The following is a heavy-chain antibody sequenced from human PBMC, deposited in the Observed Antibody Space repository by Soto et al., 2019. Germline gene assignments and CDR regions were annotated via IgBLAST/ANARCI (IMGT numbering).Heavy chain of an antibody. CDR2: IKEDGSDK. J-gene: IGHJ5*02. CDR1: GFTFSSYW. CDR3: VGVSRTGS. Sequence: EVHLVDSGGGLVQPGGSLRLSCVASGFTFSSYWMSWVRQAPGKGLEWVANIKEDGSDKYYVDSVKGRFTICRDNAKNSLYLQRKSLRVEDTAVYYWVGVSRTGSWGQGTRVAVSS. V-gene: IGHV3-7*01. D-gene: IGHD3-9*01.